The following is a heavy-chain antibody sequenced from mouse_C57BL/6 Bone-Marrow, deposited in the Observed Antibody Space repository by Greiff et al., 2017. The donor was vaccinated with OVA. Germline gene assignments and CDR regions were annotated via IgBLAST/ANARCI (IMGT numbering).Heavy chain of an antibody. J-gene: IGHJ2*01. V-gene: IGHV5-17*01. CDR3: ARPRAGMYYFDY. D-gene: IGHD4-1*01. CDR1: GFTFSDYG. CDR2: ISSGSSTI. Sequence: EVKLQESGGGLVKPGGSLKLSCAASGFTFSDYGMHWVRQAPEKGLEWVAYISSGSSTIYYADTVKGRFTISRDNAKNTLFLQMTSLRSEDTAMYYCARPRAGMYYFDYWGQGTTLTVSS.